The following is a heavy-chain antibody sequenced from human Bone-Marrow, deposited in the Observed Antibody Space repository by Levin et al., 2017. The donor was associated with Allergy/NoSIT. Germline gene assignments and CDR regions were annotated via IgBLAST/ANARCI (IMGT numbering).Heavy chain of an antibody. Sequence: PGGSLRLSCAASGFTFSSYAMHWVRQAPGKGLEYVSAISSNGGSTYYANSVKGRFTISRDNSKNTLYLQMGSLRAEDMAVYYCARDQYGDRYYYYGMDVWGQGTTVTVSS. V-gene: IGHV3-64*01. J-gene: IGHJ6*02. CDR2: ISSNGGST. CDR3: ARDQYGDRYYYYGMDV. CDR1: GFTFSSYA. D-gene: IGHD4-17*01.